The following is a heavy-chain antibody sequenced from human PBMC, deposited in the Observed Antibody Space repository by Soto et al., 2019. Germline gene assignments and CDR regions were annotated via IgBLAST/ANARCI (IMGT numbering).Heavy chain of an antibody. Sequence: QVQLVQSGAEVKKPGSSVKVSCKASGGTFSSYTISWVRQAPGQGLEWMGRIIPILGIANYAQKFQGRVTITADKSTSTAYMERSSLRSEDTAVYYCARDGYCSGGSCYDYWGQGTLVTVSS. CDR3: ARDGYCSGGSCYDY. D-gene: IGHD2-15*01. CDR2: IIPILGIA. CDR1: GGTFSSYT. J-gene: IGHJ4*02. V-gene: IGHV1-69*08.